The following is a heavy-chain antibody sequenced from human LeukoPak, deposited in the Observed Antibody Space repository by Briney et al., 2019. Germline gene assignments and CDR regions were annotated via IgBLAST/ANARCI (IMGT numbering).Heavy chain of an antibody. CDR2: VGGTGGST. V-gene: IGHV3-23*01. CDR1: RFTFSDYA. CDR3: AKYRRLMRYFDD. Sequence: GGSLRLSCAASRFTFSDYAMCWVRQAPGEGLGWVLAVGGTGGSTYYADSVTGRFTISRNNSKNTRYLQMNSPRAEDTAVYYCAKYRRLMRYFDDGGQGTLVTV. J-gene: IGHJ4*02. D-gene: IGHD3-16*01.